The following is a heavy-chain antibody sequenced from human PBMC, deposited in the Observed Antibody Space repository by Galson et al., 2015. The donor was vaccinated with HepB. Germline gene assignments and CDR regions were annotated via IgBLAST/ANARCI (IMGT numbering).Heavy chain of an antibody. J-gene: IGHJ4*02. CDR2: ISTGSSTK. Sequence: SLRLSCAASGFTFSSYGMSWVRQAPGKGLEWVSYISTGSSTKYYADSVKGRLTISRDNAKSSLYLQLNSLRDEDTAVYYCARSCGRRGVNPQPSYFDSWGQGTLVTVSS. D-gene: IGHD3-10*01. CDR1: GFTFSSYG. CDR3: ARSCGRRGVNPQPSYFDS. V-gene: IGHV3-48*02.